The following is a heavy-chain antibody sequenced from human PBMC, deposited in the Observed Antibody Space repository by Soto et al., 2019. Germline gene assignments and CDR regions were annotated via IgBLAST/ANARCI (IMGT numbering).Heavy chain of an antibody. CDR1: GGSISSGDYY. CDR3: ARVTENYVFGSGYYFDY. J-gene: IGHJ4*02. CDR2: IYYSGST. D-gene: IGHD3-3*01. Sequence: SETLSLTCTVSGGSISSGDYYWSWIRQPPGKGLEWIGYIYYSGSTYYNPSLKSRVTISVDTSKNQFSLKLSSVTAADTAVYNCARVTENYVFGSGYYFDYGGQGTLVPVSS. V-gene: IGHV4-30-4*01.